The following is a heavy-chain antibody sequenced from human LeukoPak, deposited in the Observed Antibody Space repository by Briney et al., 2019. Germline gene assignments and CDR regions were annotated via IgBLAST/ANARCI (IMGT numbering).Heavy chain of an antibody. D-gene: IGHD1-26*01. Sequence: GGSLRLSCAASGFTFSDYYMSWIRQAPGKGLEWVSYISSSSSYTNYADAVKGRFTISRDNAKNSLYLQMSSLRAEDTAVYYCARDIPGSGSLDYFDYWGQGTLVTVSS. CDR3: ARDIPGSGSLDYFDY. V-gene: IGHV3-11*06. J-gene: IGHJ4*02. CDR2: ISSSSSYT. CDR1: GFTFSDYY.